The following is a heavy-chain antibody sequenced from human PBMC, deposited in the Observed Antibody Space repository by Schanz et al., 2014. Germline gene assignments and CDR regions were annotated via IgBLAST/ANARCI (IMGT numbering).Heavy chain of an antibody. V-gene: IGHV4-34*01. CDR2: IHHSGSI. D-gene: IGHD3-3*02. CDR3: ARHLVNAYGMDV. J-gene: IGHJ6*02. Sequence: QVQLQQWGAGLLKPSETLSLTCAVYGGPFSGYFWSWIRQSPGKGLQWIGEIHHSGSIIYNPSLRSGVTMSMDTSKNQFVLKVPSVTAADTAVYYCARHLVNAYGMDVWGQGTAVTVSS. CDR1: GGPFSGYF.